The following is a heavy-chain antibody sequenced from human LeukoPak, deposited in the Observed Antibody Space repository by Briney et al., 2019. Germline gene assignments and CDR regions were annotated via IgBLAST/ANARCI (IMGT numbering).Heavy chain of an antibody. V-gene: IGHV1-69*13. D-gene: IGHD5-24*01. J-gene: IGHJ6*03. Sequence: SVKVSCKASGYTFTSYYMHWVRQAPGQGLEWMGGIIPIFGTANYAQKFQGRVTITADESTSTAYMELSSLRSEDTAVYYCARGGGINYYMDVWGKGTTVTISS. CDR2: IIPIFGTA. CDR1: GYTFTSYY. CDR3: ARGGGINYYMDV.